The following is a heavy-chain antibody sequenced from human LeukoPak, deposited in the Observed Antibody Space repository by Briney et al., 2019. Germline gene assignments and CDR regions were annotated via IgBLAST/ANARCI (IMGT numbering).Heavy chain of an antibody. Sequence: GGSLRLSCAASGFTFSSYSMNWVRQAPGKGLEWVSSISSSSSYIYYADSVKGRFTISRDNAKNSLYLQMNSLRAEDTVVYYCARGEYGSGSYHIDYWGQGTLVTVSS. CDR2: ISSSSSYI. CDR1: GFTFSSYS. CDR3: ARGEYGSGSYHIDY. D-gene: IGHD3-10*01. J-gene: IGHJ4*02. V-gene: IGHV3-21*01.